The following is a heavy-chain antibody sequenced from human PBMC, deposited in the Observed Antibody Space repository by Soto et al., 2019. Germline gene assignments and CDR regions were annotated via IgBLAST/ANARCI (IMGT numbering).Heavy chain of an antibody. Sequence: WWSLRLSCSASVFTFSSYAMSWFRQAPGKGLEWVSAISGSGGSTYYADSVKGRFTISRDNSKNTLYLQMNSLRAEDTAVYYCAKDRLDLGANYFDYWGQGTLVTVSS. CDR1: VFTFSSYA. J-gene: IGHJ4*02. D-gene: IGHD1-26*01. CDR3: AKDRLDLGANYFDY. CDR2: ISGSGGST. V-gene: IGHV3-23*01.